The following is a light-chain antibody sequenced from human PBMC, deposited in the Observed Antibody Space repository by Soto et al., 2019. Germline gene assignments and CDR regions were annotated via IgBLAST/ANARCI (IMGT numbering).Light chain of an antibody. V-gene: IGKV1-33*01. CDR3: QQYDNLPIT. CDR2: DAS. CDR1: QDISNY. J-gene: IGKJ5*01. Sequence: DIQMTQSPSSLSASVGYRVTITCQASQDISNYLNWYQQKQGKAPKLLIYDASNLETGVPSRFSGSGYGTDFNFTISSLQTEDIATYYCQQYDNLPITFGQGTRLEIK.